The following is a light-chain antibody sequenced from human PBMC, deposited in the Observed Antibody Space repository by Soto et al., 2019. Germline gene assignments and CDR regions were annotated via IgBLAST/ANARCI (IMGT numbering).Light chain of an antibody. Sequence: EIVMTQSPATLSVSPGERATRSCRASQSVSSNLAWYQQKPGQAPRLLIYGASTRATGVPDRFSGSGSGTEFTLTISNLQSEDFAVYYCQQYNNWLYTSGQGTKVDIK. CDR2: GAS. CDR1: QSVSSN. J-gene: IGKJ2*01. V-gene: IGKV3-15*01. CDR3: QQYNNWLYT.